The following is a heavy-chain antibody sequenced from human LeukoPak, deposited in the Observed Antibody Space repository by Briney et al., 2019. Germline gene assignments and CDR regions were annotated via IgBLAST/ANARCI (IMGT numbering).Heavy chain of an antibody. CDR2: IDPSDSYT. D-gene: IGHD4-17*01. J-gene: IGHJ4*02. Sequence: GESLKISCKGSGYSFSSYWINWVRQMPGKGLEWMGRIDPSDSYTNYNPSFQGHVTISADKSISTAYLQWSSLKASDTAMYYCARIKITVATGLDYWGQGTLVTVSS. V-gene: IGHV5-10-1*01. CDR1: GYSFSSYW. CDR3: ARIKITVATGLDY.